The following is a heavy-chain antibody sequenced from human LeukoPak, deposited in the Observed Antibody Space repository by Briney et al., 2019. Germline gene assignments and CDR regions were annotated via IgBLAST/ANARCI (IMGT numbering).Heavy chain of an antibody. Sequence: PSETLSLTCTVSGGSISSSSYYWGWIRQPPGEGLEWIGSIYYSGSTYYNPSLKSRVTISVDTSKNQFSLKLSSVTAADTAVYYCARADYDWDAFDIWGQGTMVTVSS. J-gene: IGHJ3*02. V-gene: IGHV4-39*07. CDR1: GGSISSSSYY. CDR3: ARADYDWDAFDI. CDR2: IYYSGST. D-gene: IGHD3-22*01.